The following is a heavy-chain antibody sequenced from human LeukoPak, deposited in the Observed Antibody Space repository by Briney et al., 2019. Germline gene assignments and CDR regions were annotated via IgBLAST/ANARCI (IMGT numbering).Heavy chain of an antibody. D-gene: IGHD4-23*01. Sequence: SETLSLTCTVSGDSISSSSYYWGWIRQPPGKGLEWIGSIYYSVTTYYNPSLKSRVTISVDTSKNQFSLKLSSVTAADTAVYYCARDRLRWPKIDYWGQGTLVTVSS. J-gene: IGHJ4*02. CDR2: IYYSVTT. V-gene: IGHV4-39*07. CDR1: GDSISSSSYY. CDR3: ARDRLRWPKIDY.